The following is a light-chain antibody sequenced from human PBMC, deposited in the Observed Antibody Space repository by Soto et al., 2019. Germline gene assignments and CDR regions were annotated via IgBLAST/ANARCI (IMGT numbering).Light chain of an antibody. J-gene: IGKJ1*01. V-gene: IGKV1-5*03. CDR2: GES. CDR3: QKYSRLWS. CDR1: ESISTW. Sequence: DIQMTQSPSSLSASVGDRVTITCRASESISTWLAWYQQKPGKAPKLLIYGESSLERGVPPRFSGDGSEKEFTLTIISLQRDGFGTYYCQKYSRLWSFGQGTKVE.